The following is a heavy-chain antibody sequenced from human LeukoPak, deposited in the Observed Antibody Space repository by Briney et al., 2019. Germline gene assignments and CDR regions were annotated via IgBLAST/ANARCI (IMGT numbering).Heavy chain of an antibody. V-gene: IGHV3-21*06. Sequence: PGGSLRLSCAASGFTFRSSTMNWVRQAPGKGLEWVSSISSSSSYIYYADSMKGRFTISRDNAKSSLYLQMNSLRAEDTAVYYCARDDGYYGSGSYYAIDYWGQGTLVTVSS. CDR3: ARDDGYYGSGSYYAIDY. J-gene: IGHJ4*02. CDR2: ISSSSSYI. D-gene: IGHD3-10*01. CDR1: GFTFRSST.